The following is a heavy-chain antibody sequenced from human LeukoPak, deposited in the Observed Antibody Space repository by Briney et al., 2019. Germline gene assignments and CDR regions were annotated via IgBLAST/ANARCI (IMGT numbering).Heavy chain of an antibody. J-gene: IGHJ3*02. CDR1: GGSISSSY. CDR3: ARPPGNDYDAFDI. D-gene: IGHD4-11*01. V-gene: IGHV4-4*07. CDR2: IHITGST. Sequence: SETLSLTCSVSGGSISSSYWSWIRQPAGKGLEWIGRIHITGSTNYNPSLKSRVTMSVDTSKNQFSLKLSSVTAADTAVYYCARPPGNDYDAFDIWGQGTMVTVSS.